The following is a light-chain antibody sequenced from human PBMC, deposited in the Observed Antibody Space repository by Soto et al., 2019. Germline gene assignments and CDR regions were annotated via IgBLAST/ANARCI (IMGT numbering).Light chain of an antibody. CDR2: HAS. J-gene: IGKJ3*01. Sequence: EIVFTQSPATLSLSPGERATLSCRSSQSVGSKLAWYQQKPGQAPRLLIFHASTRATGIPDRFSGSGSGTDFTLTVSRLEPEDSAVYYCHQYGSSPFTFGPGTKVDIK. CDR3: HQYGSSPFT. CDR1: QSVGSK. V-gene: IGKV3-20*01.